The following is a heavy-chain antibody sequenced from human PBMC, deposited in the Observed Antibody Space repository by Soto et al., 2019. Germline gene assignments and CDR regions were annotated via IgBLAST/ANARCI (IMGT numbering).Heavy chain of an antibody. CDR1: GGSFSGYY. J-gene: IGHJ3*02. Sequence: QVQLQQWGAGLLKPSETLSLTCAVYGGSFSGYYWSWIRQPPGKGLEWIGEINHSGSTNYNPSLKSRVTISVDTSKNQFALKLSSVTAADTAVYYCARAPTDIVVVVAATPDAFDIWDQGTMVTVSS. CDR2: INHSGST. V-gene: IGHV4-34*01. CDR3: ARAPTDIVVVVAATPDAFDI. D-gene: IGHD2-15*01.